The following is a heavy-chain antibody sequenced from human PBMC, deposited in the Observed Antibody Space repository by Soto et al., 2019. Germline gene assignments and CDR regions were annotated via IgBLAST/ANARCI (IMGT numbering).Heavy chain of an antibody. Sequence: GASVKVSCKASGYTFTSYGISWVRQAPGQGLEWMGWISAYNGNTNYAQKLQGRVTMTTDTSTSTAYMELRSLKTEDTAVYYCVKGHLALDNWGPGTLVTVSS. CDR2: ISAYNGNT. CDR3: VKGHLALDN. V-gene: IGHV1-18*04. J-gene: IGHJ4*02. CDR1: GYTFTSYG.